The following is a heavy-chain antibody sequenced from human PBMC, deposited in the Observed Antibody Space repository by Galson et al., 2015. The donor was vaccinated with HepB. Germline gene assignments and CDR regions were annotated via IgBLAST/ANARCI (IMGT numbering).Heavy chain of an antibody. CDR1: GFTVSSNY. CDR2: IYSGGST. D-gene: IGHD6-19*01. CDR3: AREVPPLGSSGWYGGRVFDY. J-gene: IGHJ4*02. Sequence: SLRLSCAASGFTVSSNYMSWVRQAPGKGLEWVSVIYSGGSTYYADSVKGRFTISRDNSKNTLYLQMNSLRAEDTAVYYCAREVPPLGSSGWYGGRVFDYWGQGTLVTVSS. V-gene: IGHV3-66*01.